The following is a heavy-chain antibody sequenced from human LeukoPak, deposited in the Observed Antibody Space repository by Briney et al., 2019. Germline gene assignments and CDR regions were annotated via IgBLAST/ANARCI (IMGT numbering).Heavy chain of an antibody. D-gene: IGHD5-18*01. CDR2: ISSSSSYI. J-gene: IGHJ4*02. Sequence: GGSLRLSCAASGFTFSSYSMNWVRQAPGKGLEWVSSISSSSSYIYYADSVKGRFTISRDNAKNPLYLQMNSLRAEDTAVYYCAREVDTAMVSQDYWGQGTLVTVSS. V-gene: IGHV3-21*01. CDR1: GFTFSSYS. CDR3: AREVDTAMVSQDY.